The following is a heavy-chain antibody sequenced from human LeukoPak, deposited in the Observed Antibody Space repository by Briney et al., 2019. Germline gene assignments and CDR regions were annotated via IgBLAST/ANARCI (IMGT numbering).Heavy chain of an antibody. CDR3: AREWLLFRGFDP. Sequence: PSETLSLTCTVSGGSISSGGYYWSWIRQHPGKGLEWIGYIYYSGSTYYNPSLKSRVTISVDTSKNQFSLKLSSVTAADTAVYYCAREWLLFRGFDPWGQGTRVSVSS. J-gene: IGHJ5*02. CDR2: IYYSGST. CDR1: GGSISSGGYY. D-gene: IGHD3-3*01. V-gene: IGHV4-31*03.